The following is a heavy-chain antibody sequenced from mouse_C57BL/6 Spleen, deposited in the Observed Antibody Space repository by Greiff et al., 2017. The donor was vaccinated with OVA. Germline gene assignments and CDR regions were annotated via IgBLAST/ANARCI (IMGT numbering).Heavy chain of an antibody. J-gene: IGHJ2*01. Sequence: DVTLQESGGGLVQPGGSMKLSCVASGFTFSNYWMNWVRQSPEKGLEWVAKIRLKSDNYETHYAVSVQGRFTISRDDSTSSVYMQRYNLRAKYTGIYYCTDGYYFGYWGQGTTLTVSS. CDR1: GFTFSNYW. CDR2: IRLKSDNYET. CDR3: TDGYYFGY. V-gene: IGHV6-3*01.